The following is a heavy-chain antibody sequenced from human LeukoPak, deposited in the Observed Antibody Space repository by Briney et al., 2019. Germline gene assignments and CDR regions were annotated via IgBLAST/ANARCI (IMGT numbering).Heavy chain of an antibody. Sequence: GGSLRLSCAASGFTFSDYAMSWVRQAPGKGLEWVSTISNSVGTTYYADSVKGRFTISRDNSRNTLYLQVNSLRAEDTALYYCARALYGSGWCQDYWGQGTLVTVSS. CDR2: ISNSVGTT. J-gene: IGHJ4*02. D-gene: IGHD6-19*01. CDR1: GFTFSDYA. V-gene: IGHV3-23*01. CDR3: ARALYGSGWCQDY.